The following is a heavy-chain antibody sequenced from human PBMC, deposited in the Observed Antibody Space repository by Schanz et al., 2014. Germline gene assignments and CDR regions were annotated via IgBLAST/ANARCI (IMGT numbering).Heavy chain of an antibody. CDR3: AKDAPYPFDL. CDR2: ISGDHRNT. V-gene: IGHV3-23*01. Sequence: EVQLLESGGGLIQPGGSLRLSCAASGFIFGSSVMAWVRQAPGKGLEWVSSISGDHRNTFYADSVKGRFTISRDNSKNTLYLQMNSLRAEDTAIYYCAKDAPYPFDLWGRGTLXTVSS. J-gene: IGHJ2*01. CDR1: GFIFGSSV.